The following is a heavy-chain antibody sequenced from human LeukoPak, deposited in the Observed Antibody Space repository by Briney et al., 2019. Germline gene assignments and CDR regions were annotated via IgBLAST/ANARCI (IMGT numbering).Heavy chain of an antibody. Sequence: ASVKVSCKASGGTFSSYAISWVRQATGQGLEWMGWMNPNSGNTGYAQKFQGRVTMTRNTSISTAYMELSSLRSEDTAVYYCAREVGGYSSSFTNWFDPWGQGTLVTVSS. CDR3: AREVGGYSSSFTNWFDP. CDR1: GGTFSSYA. J-gene: IGHJ5*02. D-gene: IGHD6-6*01. CDR2: MNPNSGNT. V-gene: IGHV1-8*02.